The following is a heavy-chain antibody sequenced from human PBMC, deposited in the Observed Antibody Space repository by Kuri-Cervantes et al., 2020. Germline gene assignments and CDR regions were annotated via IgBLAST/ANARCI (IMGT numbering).Heavy chain of an antibody. CDR1: GYTFTGYY. CDR2: INPNSGGT. V-gene: IGHV1-2*02. CDR3: ASSRGYYYDSSGLSY. Sequence: ASVKVSCKAFGYTFTGYYVHWVRQAPGQGLEWMGWINPNSGGTKYAQKFQGRVTMTRNTSISTAYMELSSLRSEDTAVYYCASSRGYYYDSSGLSYWGQGTLVTVSS. D-gene: IGHD3-22*01. J-gene: IGHJ4*02.